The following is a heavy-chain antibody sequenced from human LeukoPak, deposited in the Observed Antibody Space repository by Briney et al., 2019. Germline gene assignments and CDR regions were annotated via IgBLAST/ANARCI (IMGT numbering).Heavy chain of an antibody. CDR1: GGSISSYY. Sequence: SETLSLTCTVSGGSISSYYWSWIRQPAGKGLEWIGRIYTSGSTNYNPSLKSRVTMSVDTSKNQFSLKLSSVTAADTAVYYCARAAGDFNYYDSSGYYYFDYWGQGTLVTVSS. D-gene: IGHD3-22*01. J-gene: IGHJ4*02. V-gene: IGHV4-4*07. CDR2: IYTSGST. CDR3: ARAAGDFNYYDSSGYYYFDY.